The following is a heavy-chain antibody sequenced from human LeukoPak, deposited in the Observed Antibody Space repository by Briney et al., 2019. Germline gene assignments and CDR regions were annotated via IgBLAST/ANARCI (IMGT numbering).Heavy chain of an antibody. Sequence: SETLSLTCAVSGTSISTYYWSWIRQPPGKGLEWIGYTYYIVGTNYNPSLRGRVTISIDTSKNHLSLTLSSVTAANTAVYYCASRSGREYYALDVWGQGTTVTVYS. D-gene: IGHD1-26*01. CDR2: TYYIVGT. J-gene: IGHJ6*02. V-gene: IGHV4-59*08. CDR3: ASRSGREYYALDV. CDR1: GTSISTYY.